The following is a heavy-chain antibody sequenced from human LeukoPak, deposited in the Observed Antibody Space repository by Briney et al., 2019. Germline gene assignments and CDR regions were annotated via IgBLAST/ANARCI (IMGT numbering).Heavy chain of an antibody. J-gene: IGHJ4*02. Sequence: GGSLRLSCTAWGFTLSIYGMQGVRQARGKGVEGVAYISYDGSNKYYADSVKGRFTISRDNSKNTLYLQMNSLRAEGTAVYYCAKGAMITFGGYTYFDYWGQGTLVTVSS. CDR1: GFTLSIYG. V-gene: IGHV3-30*18. CDR2: ISYDGSNK. CDR3: AKGAMITFGGYTYFDY. D-gene: IGHD3-16*01.